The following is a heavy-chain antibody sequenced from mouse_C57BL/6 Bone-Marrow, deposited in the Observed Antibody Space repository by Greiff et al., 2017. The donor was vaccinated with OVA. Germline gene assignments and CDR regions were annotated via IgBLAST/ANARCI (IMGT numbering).Heavy chain of an antibody. J-gene: IGHJ1*03. V-gene: IGHV5-9*01. CDR3: ARDDYYGSSSRYFDV. CDR2: ISGGGGNT. D-gene: IGHD1-1*01. Sequence: EVQGVESGGGLVKPGGSLKLSCAASGFTFSSYTMSWVRQTPEKRLEWVATISGGGGNTYYPDIVKGRFTISRDNAKNTLYLQMSSLRSEDTALYYCARDDYYGSSSRYFDVWGTGTTVTVSS. CDR1: GFTFSSYT.